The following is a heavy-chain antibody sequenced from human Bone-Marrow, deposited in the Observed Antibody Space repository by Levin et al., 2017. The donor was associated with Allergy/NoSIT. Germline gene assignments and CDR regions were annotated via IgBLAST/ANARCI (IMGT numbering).Heavy chain of an antibody. Sequence: SETLSLTCTVSGGSIRSSDYYWSWIRQPPGKGLEWIGYIYYSGSTYYNPSLKSRVSISVDTSKNQFSLKLSSVTAADTAVYYCGRVPRLGSGWDNYFDYWGQGTLVTVSS. CDR3: GRVPRLGSGWDNYFDY. V-gene: IGHV4-30-4*01. CDR1: GGSIRSSDYY. J-gene: IGHJ4*02. CDR2: IYYSGST. D-gene: IGHD6-19*01.